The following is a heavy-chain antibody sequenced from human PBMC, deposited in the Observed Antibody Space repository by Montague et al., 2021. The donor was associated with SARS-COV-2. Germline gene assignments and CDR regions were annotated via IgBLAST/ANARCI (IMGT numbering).Heavy chain of an antibody. Sequence: CAISGDSVSGKSAAWNWIRQSPSRGLEWLGRTYYRSQWYEDYAVSVKGRITIKPDTSKNQFSLHLESVSPDDTALYYCARGAYHDLYYYYHGMDVWGRGTTVSVSS. CDR2: TYYRSQWYE. J-gene: IGHJ6*02. D-gene: IGHD2-2*01. V-gene: IGHV6-1*01. CDR1: GDSVSGKSAA. CDR3: ARGAYHDLYYYYHGMDV.